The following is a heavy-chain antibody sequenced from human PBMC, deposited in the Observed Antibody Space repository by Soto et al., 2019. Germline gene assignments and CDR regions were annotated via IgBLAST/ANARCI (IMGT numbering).Heavy chain of an antibody. CDR3: ARDHGNSWPRNLDS. J-gene: IGHJ4*02. D-gene: IGHD6-13*01. CDR2: INTQAGGT. V-gene: IGHV1-2*02. CDR1: GYTFTGYY. Sequence: XSVTVYCKASGYTFTGYYMHWVRQAPGQGLEWMGWINTQAGGTSYAQRFQGRVTMTRDTSINTAYMELSRLISDDTVVYYFARDHGNSWPRNLDSWGQGTLVTVSS.